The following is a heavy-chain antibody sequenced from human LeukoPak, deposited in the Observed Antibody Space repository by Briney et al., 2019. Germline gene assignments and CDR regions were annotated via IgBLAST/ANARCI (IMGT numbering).Heavy chain of an antibody. Sequence: SETLSLTCTVSGGSISTGGYYWSWIRQPPGKGLEWIGYIYYTGSTDYNPSLKSRVAISVDTSKNQFSLKLSSVTAADTAVYYCARGSKAAPGTFDYWGQGTLVTVSS. D-gene: IGHD6-13*01. V-gene: IGHV4-61*08. CDR3: ARGSKAAPGTFDY. J-gene: IGHJ4*02. CDR2: IYYTGST. CDR1: GGSISTGGYY.